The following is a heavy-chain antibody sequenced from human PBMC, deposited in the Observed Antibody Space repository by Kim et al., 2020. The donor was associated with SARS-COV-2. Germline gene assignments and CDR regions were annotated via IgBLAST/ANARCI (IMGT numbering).Heavy chain of an antibody. CDR3: AGGRRGYSSGYSDY. J-gene: IGHJ4*01. V-gene: IGHV3-21*01. D-gene: IGHD5-18*01. CDR1: GFTFSSYS. Sequence: GGSLRLSCAASGFTFSSYSMNWVRQAPGKGLEWVSSISSSSSYIYYADSVKGRFTISRDNAKNSLYLQMNSRRAEDTAVYYCAGGRRGYSSGYSDYWGQGTMVTVSS. CDR2: ISSSSSYI.